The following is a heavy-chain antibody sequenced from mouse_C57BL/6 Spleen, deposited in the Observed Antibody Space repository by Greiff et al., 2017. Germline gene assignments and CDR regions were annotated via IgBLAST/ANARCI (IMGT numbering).Heavy chain of an antibody. D-gene: IGHD2-3*01. CDR2: IYPSDSET. V-gene: IGHV1-61*01. CDR1: GYTFTSYW. CDR3: ARGRLLRYFDY. Sequence: QVQLQQPGAELVRPGSSVKLSCKASGYTFTSYWMDWVKQRPGQGLEWIGNIYPSDSETHYNQQFKDKATLTVDKSSSTAYMQLISLTAEDSAVYYCARGRLLRYFDYWGQGTTLTVSS. J-gene: IGHJ2*01.